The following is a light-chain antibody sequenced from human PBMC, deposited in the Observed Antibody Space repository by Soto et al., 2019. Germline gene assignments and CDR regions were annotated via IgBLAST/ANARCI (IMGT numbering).Light chain of an antibody. CDR2: TAS. CDR3: QNYNSYSEA. CDR1: QTISSC. Sequence: SSLYASVVGKVTISFRASQTISSCLAWYQQKPGKVPKLLIYTASTLKSGVPSRFSGSGSGTEFTLTISSLQPDDFATYYCQNYNSYSEAFGQGTKVDVK. V-gene: IGKV1-5*03. J-gene: IGKJ1*01.